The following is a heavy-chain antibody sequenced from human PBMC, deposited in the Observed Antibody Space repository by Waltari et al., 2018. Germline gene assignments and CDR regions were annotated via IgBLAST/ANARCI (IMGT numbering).Heavy chain of an antibody. CDR1: GYTFNAFY. Sequence: QAHLVLSGAELKKPGASVKVSCKASGYTFNAFYIHWVRRAPGQGPEWRGWINPHSGATRYARQFQGRVTLTADRAIDTAYMELNSLKSDDTAMYYCAREGDYGSYFEFGGQGTLVTVSS. V-gene: IGHV1-2*02. CDR3: AREGDYGSYFEF. J-gene: IGHJ4*02. D-gene: IGHD4-17*01. CDR2: INPHSGAT.